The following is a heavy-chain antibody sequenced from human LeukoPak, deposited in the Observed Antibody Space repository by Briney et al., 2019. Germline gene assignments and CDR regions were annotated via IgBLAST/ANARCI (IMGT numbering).Heavy chain of an antibody. Sequence: GGSLRLSCAASGFTFSSYAMSWVRQAPGKGLECVSAISGDGVSPYYADSVRGRFTISRDNSENTLYLQMNSLRVEDTAVYFCARDPGAFPYFFDCWGQGTLVTVSS. CDR1: GFTFSSYA. CDR3: ARDPGAFPYFFDC. V-gene: IGHV3-23*01. D-gene: IGHD4/OR15-4a*01. J-gene: IGHJ4*02. CDR2: ISGDGVSP.